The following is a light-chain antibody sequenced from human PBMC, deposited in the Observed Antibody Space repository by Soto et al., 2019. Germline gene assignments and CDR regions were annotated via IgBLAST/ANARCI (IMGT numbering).Light chain of an antibody. Sequence: EIVLTQSTGTLSLSPGERATLSCRASQSIASSYLAWFQQKPGQAPRLPIYGASSRTTGIPDRFSGSGPRTDFTLTTTSQEPEEFAVYYCQQYGISPRFHFGTGTKVDIK. J-gene: IGKJ3*01. CDR3: QQYGISPRFH. V-gene: IGKV3-20*01. CDR2: GAS. CDR1: QSIASSY.